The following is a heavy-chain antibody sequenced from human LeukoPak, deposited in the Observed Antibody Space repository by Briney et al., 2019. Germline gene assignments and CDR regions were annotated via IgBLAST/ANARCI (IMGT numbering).Heavy chain of an antibody. CDR3: ARTSAAAEGAFDI. CDR1: GYSFTSYW. J-gene: IGHJ3*02. Sequence: GESLKISCKGSGYSFTSYWFGWWGQMPGKGLEGLGIIYPGDSDTRYSPSFQGQVTISADKSISTAYLQWSSLKASDTAMYYCARTSAAAEGAFDIWGQGTMVTVSS. V-gene: IGHV5-51*01. D-gene: IGHD6-13*01. CDR2: IYPGDSDT.